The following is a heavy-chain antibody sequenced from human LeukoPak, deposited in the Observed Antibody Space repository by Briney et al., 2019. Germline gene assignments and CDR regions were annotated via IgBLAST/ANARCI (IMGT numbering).Heavy chain of an antibody. CDR2: ISYDGSNK. J-gene: IGHJ6*03. V-gene: IGHV3-30-3*01. CDR1: GFTFSSYA. D-gene: IGHD1-26*01. CDR3: ARGADYYYYYMDV. Sequence: GGSLRLSCAASGFTFSSYAMHWVRQAPGKGLEWVAVISYDGSNKYYADSVKGRFTISRDNSKNTLYLQVNSLRAEDTAVYYCARGADYYYYYMDVWGKGTAVTVSS.